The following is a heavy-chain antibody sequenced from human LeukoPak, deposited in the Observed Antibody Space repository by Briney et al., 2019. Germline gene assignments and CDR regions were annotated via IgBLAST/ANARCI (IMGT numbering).Heavy chain of an antibody. CDR3: ASSRDGYNFLGFDYYYYGMDV. D-gene: IGHD5-24*01. Sequence: GGSLRLSRAASGFTFSSYAVSWVRQAPGKGLEWVSAISGSGGSTYYADSVKGRFTISRDNSKNTLYLQMNSLRAEDTAVYYCASSRDGYNFLGFDYYYYGMDVWGQGTTVTVSS. J-gene: IGHJ6*02. V-gene: IGHV3-23*01. CDR1: GFTFSSYA. CDR2: ISGSGGST.